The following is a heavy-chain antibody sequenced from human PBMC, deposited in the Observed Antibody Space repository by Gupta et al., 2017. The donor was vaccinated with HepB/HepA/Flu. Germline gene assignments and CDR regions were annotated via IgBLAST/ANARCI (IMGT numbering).Heavy chain of an antibody. CDR1: GFIYRNHW. CDR2: IKRDGSDI. Sequence: EVQLVESGGGLVQPGGSLRLSCAASGFIYRNHWMSWVRQTPGKGLEWVASIKRDGSDISYVDSVRGRFTISRDNAKSSLHLQINSLRAEDTAVYFCARGPNYGDRTDYFDYWGQGTLVTVSS. D-gene: IGHD4/OR15-4a*01. J-gene: IGHJ4*02. V-gene: IGHV3-7*01. CDR3: ARGPNYGDRTDYFDY.